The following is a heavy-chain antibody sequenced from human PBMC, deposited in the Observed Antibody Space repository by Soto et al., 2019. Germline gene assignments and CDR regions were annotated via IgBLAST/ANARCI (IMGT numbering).Heavy chain of an antibody. Sequence: SETLSLTCTVSGGSISSSSYYWGWIRQPPGKGREWIGSIYYIGSTSSNPAHRTKVTISVDTSKNQFSLKLSSVTAADTAVYYCARHEWERCLYFDYWGQGTLVTVSS. V-gene: IGHV4-39*01. CDR2: IYYIGST. J-gene: IGHJ4*02. CDR3: ARHEWERCLYFDY. CDR1: GGSISSSSYY. D-gene: IGHD1-26*01.